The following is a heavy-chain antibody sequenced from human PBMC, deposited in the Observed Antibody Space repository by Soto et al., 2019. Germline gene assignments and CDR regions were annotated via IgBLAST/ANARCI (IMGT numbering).Heavy chain of an antibody. Sequence: QVQLVQSGAEVKKPGSSVKVSCKASGGTFSSYTISWVRQAPGQGLEWMGRIIPILGIANYAQKFQGRVTITADKSTSTAYMELSSLRSEDTAVYYCASHTIYCSSTSCYLDYWGQGTLVTVSS. CDR2: IIPILGIA. D-gene: IGHD2-2*01. CDR1: GGTFSSYT. CDR3: ASHTIYCSSTSCYLDY. J-gene: IGHJ4*02. V-gene: IGHV1-69*02.